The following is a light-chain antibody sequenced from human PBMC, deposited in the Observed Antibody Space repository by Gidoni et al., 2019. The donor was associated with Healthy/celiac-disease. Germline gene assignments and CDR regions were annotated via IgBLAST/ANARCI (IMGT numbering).Light chain of an antibody. Sequence: QSALTQPASVSGSPGQSITIPCTGTISDVGRYNYFSWYQQHPGKAPKLMMYDVSNRPSGVSNRFSGSKSGNTASLTISGLQAEDEVDYYCSSYTSSSWVFGGGTKLTVL. J-gene: IGLJ3*02. CDR2: DVS. CDR3: SSYTSSSWV. V-gene: IGLV2-14*03. CDR1: ISDVGRYNY.